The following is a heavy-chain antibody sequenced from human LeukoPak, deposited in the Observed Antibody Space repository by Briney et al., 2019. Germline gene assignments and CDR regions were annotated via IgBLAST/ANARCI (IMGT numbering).Heavy chain of an antibody. CDR3: AKTTGSNLWYFDL. CDR2: ISGSGGST. J-gene: IGHJ2*01. CDR1: GFTFSSYA. Sequence: GGSLRLSCAASGFTFSSYAMSWVRQAPGKGLEWVSAISGSGGSTYYADSVKGRFTISRGNSKNTLYLQMNSLRAEDTAVYYCAKTTGSNLWYFDLWGRGTLVTVSS. D-gene: IGHD2-8*02. V-gene: IGHV3-23*01.